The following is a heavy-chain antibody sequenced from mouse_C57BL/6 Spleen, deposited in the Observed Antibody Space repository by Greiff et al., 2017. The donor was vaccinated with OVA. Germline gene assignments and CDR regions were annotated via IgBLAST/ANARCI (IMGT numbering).Heavy chain of an antibody. Sequence: EVMLVESGGGLVKPGGSLKLSCAASGFTFSDYGMHWVRQAPEKGLEWVAYISSGSSTIYYADTVKGRFTISRDNAKNTLFLQMTSLRSEDTAMYYCARPGTTVVAEYYFDYWGRGTTLTVSS. CDR1: GFTFSDYG. CDR3: ARPGTTVVAEYYFDY. D-gene: IGHD1-1*01. V-gene: IGHV5-17*01. J-gene: IGHJ2*01. CDR2: ISSGSSTI.